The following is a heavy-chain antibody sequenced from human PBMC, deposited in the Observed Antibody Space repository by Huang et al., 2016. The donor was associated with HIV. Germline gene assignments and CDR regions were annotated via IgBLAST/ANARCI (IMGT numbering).Heavy chain of an antibody. Sequence: VQLVQSGAEVKKPGESLKISCKGSGYSFSSYWIAWVRKMPGKGLEWMGIIFPDDADTTYSPSFEGQVTISADKSIGTADLQWSSLKASDTAMYYCARRFSSSSGYFDYWGQGSLVTVSS. D-gene: IGHD6-6*01. CDR2: IFPDDADT. V-gene: IGHV5-51*01. CDR3: ARRFSSSSGYFDY. CDR1: GYSFSSYW. J-gene: IGHJ4*02.